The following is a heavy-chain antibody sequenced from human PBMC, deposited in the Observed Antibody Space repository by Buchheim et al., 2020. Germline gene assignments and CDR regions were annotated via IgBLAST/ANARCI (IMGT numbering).Heavy chain of an antibody. CDR2: IFYSGNT. V-gene: IGHV4-59*01. D-gene: IGHD6-13*01. CDR3: ARGSGNSWHLLH. J-gene: IGHJ1*01. Sequence: QVQLQESGPGQVKPSETLSLTCTVSGGSISSDYWSWIRQSPGKGLEWIGCIFYSGNTHYNPSLKSRVTISSDKSKNQFSRKLNSVTAADTAVYYCARGSGNSWHLLHWGQGTL. CDR1: GGSISSDY.